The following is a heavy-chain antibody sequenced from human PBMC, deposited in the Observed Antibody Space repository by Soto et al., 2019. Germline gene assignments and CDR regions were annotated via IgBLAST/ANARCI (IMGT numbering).Heavy chain of an antibody. Sequence: ASVKVSCKASGYTFTSYGISWVRQAPGQGLEWMGWISAYNGNTNYAQKLQGRVTMTTDTSTSTAYMELRSLRSDDTAVYYCASTRYNWNDFQQYWFAPWGQGTLVTVSS. CDR1: GYTFTSYG. CDR2: ISAYNGNT. V-gene: IGHV1-18*01. J-gene: IGHJ5*02. CDR3: ASTRYNWNDFQQYWFAP. D-gene: IGHD1-1*01.